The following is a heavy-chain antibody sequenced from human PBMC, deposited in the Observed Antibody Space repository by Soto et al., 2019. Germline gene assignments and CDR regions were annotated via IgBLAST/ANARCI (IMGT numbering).Heavy chain of an antibody. CDR3: VRDPQRGYSGLDV. D-gene: IGHD2-2*01. Sequence: VKLVESGGGWVQPGGSLRLSCAASGFRFSTYDMNWVRQAPGKGLEWLSYITTSSSSIKYADSVKGRFTVSRDDAKNSLYLQMSSLRDDDTAVYYCVRDPQRGYSGLDVWGQGTTVSVSS. CDR1: GFRFSTYD. V-gene: IGHV3-48*02. J-gene: IGHJ6*02. CDR2: ITTSSSSI.